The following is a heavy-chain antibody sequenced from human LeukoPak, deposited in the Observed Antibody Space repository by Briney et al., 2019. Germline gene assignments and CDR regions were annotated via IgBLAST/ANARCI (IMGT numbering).Heavy chain of an antibody. CDR3: ANPDYYGSGSFDY. J-gene: IGHJ4*02. Sequence: ASVKVSCKASGGTFSSYAISWVRQAPGQGLEWMGRIIPILGIANYARKFQGRVTITADKSTSTAYMELSSLRSEDTAVYYCANPDYYGSGSFDYWGQGTLVTVSS. D-gene: IGHD3-10*01. CDR1: GGTFSSYA. CDR2: IIPILGIA. V-gene: IGHV1-69*04.